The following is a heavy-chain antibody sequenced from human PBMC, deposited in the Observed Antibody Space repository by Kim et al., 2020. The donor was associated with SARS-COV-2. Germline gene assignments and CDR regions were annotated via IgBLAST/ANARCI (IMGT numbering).Heavy chain of an antibody. CDR2: INHSGST. CDR3: ARGRVHGDYDYYYYYYGMDV. Sequence: SETLSLTCAVYGGSFSGYYWSWIRQPPGKGLEWIGEINHSGSTNYNPSLKSRVTISVDTSKNQFSLKLSSVTAADTAVYYCARGRVHGDYDYYYYYYGMDVWGQGTTVTVSS. J-gene: IGHJ6*02. V-gene: IGHV4-34*01. CDR1: GGSFSGYY. D-gene: IGHD4-17*01.